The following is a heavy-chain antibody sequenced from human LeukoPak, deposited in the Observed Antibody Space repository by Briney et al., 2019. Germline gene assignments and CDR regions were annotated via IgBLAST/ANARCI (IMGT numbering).Heavy chain of an antibody. D-gene: IGHD3-22*01. V-gene: IGHV3-21*04. CDR3: AKPSDYDSSGYFGY. J-gene: IGHJ4*02. Sequence: GGSLRLSGAASGFTFSSYSMNWGRHAPGQGLEGVSSISSSSSYIYYADPVKGRFTISRDNSKNTLYLQMNSLRAEDTAVYYCAKPSDYDSSGYFGYWGQGTLVTVSS. CDR1: GFTFSSYS. CDR2: ISSSSSYI.